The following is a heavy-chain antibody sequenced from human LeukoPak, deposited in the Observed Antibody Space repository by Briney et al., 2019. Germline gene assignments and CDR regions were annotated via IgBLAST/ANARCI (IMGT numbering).Heavy chain of an antibody. CDR3: ARDRPISI. D-gene: IGHD3-10*01. Sequence: PGESLRLSCAASGFTVSSYAMSWVRQAPGKGLEWVSVIGGSGATTSYADSVKGRFTISRDNAKNSLYLQMNSLRVEDTAVYYCARDRPISIWGQGTLVTVSS. CDR2: IGGSGATT. V-gene: IGHV3-23*01. J-gene: IGHJ4*02. CDR1: GFTVSSYA.